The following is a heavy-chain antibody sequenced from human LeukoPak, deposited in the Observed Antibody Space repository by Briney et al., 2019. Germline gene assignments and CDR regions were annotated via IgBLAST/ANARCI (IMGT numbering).Heavy chain of an antibody. CDR2: IDWDDDK. CDR3: ARISPENYSGSYPFDY. CDR1: GFSLSTSGMR. Sequence: SGPTLVNPTQTLTLTCTFSGFSLSTSGMRVNWIRQPPGKALEWLARIDWDDDKFYSTSLKTRLTISKDPSKNQVVLTMTNMDPVDTATYYCARISPENYSGSYPFDYWGQGTLVTVSS. V-gene: IGHV2-70*04. D-gene: IGHD1-26*01. J-gene: IGHJ4*02.